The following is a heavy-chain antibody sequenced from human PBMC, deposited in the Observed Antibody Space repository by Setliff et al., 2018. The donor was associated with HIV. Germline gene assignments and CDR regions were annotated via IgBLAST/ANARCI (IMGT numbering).Heavy chain of an antibody. Sequence: ASVKVSCKASGGTFSSYATSWVRQAPGQGLEWMGGIIPIFSTTNYAQKFRGRVTITADESTSTAYMELSSLRSEDTAVYYCARVGTGATEYFDYWGQGTLVTVSS. CDR1: GGTFSSYA. D-gene: IGHD1-26*01. V-gene: IGHV1-69*13. CDR3: ARVGTGATEYFDY. J-gene: IGHJ4*02. CDR2: IIPIFSTT.